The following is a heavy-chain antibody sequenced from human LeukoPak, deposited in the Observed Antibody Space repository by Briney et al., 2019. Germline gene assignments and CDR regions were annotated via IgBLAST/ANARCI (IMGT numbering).Heavy chain of an antibody. D-gene: IGHD4-17*01. Sequence: GGSLRLSCAASGFTFSNYWMSWVRQAPGKGLEWVANTKQDGSDKYYVDSVKGRFTISRDNAKNSLYLQMNSLRAEDTAVYYCARDTVATTFDYWGQGTVVTVSS. CDR2: TKQDGSDK. V-gene: IGHV3-7*04. J-gene: IGHJ4*02. CDR3: ARDTVATTFDY. CDR1: GFTFSNYW.